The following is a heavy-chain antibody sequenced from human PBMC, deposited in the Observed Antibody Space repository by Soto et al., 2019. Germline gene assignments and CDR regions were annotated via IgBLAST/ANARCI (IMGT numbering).Heavy chain of an antibody. CDR2: IDHSGST. J-gene: IGHJ5*02. CDR3: VGSPGGLGWFDP. V-gene: IGHV4-4*02. Sequence: SETLSLTCAVSGVSLSNPNWWAWVRQAPGKGLEWIGEIDHSGSTNYNPSLNSRVTISLDRSKNQFSLKLSSVAAADTAVYYCVGSPGGLGWFDPWGLGILVTVSS. D-gene: IGHD6-19*01. CDR1: GVSLSNPNW.